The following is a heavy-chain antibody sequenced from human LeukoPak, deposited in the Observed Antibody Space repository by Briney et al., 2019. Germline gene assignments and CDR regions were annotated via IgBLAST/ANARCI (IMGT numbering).Heavy chain of an antibody. V-gene: IGHV4-31*03. CDR3: ARDIDVQDYFDS. CDR2: IYYSGST. D-gene: IGHD2-15*01. J-gene: IGHJ4*02. Sequence: SETLSLTCTVSGGSISSGGYFWSWIRQHPGKGLEWIGYIYYSGSTYYNPSLKSRVTISVDTSKNQFSLKLSSVTAADTAVYYCARDIDVQDYFDSWGQGTLVTVSS. CDR1: GGSISSGGYF.